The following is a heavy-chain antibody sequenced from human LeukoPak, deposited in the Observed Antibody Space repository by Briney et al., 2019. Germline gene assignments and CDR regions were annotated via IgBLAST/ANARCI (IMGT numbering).Heavy chain of an antibody. D-gene: IGHD1-26*01. V-gene: IGHV3-48*03. J-gene: IGHJ4*02. Sequence: GSLRLSCAASGFTFSSYEMNWVRQAPGKGLEWVSYISSSGSTIYYADSVKGRFTISRDNAKNSLYLQMNSPRAEDTAVYYCARLLLTQWDRQDYWGQGTLVTVS. CDR1: GFTFSSYE. CDR3: ARLLLTQWDRQDY. CDR2: ISSSGSTI.